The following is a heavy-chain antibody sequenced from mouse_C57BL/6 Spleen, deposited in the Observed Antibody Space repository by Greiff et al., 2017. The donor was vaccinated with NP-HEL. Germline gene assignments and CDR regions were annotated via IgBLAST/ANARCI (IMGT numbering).Heavy chain of an antibody. CDR2: IHPNSGST. J-gene: IGHJ2*01. V-gene: IGHV1-64*01. Sequence: QVQLQQPGAELVKPGASVKLSCKASGYTFTSYWMHWVKQRPGQGLEWIGMIHPNSGSTNYNEKFKSKATLTVDKSSSPAYMQLSSLTSEDAAVYYCARDGVLRYPDYWGQGTTRTVSS. CDR3: ARDGVLRYPDY. CDR1: GYTFTSYW. D-gene: IGHD1-1*01.